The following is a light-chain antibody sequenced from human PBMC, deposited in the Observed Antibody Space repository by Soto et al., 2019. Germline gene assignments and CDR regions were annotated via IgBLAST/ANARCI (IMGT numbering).Light chain of an antibody. J-gene: IGKJ2*01. CDR3: QQYNNWPPVT. Sequence: EIVMTQSPATLSVSPGERATLSCRASQSVSNNLAWYQQKPGQTPRLLIYGASTRATGIPVRFSGSGSGTEFTLTMSRLQSEDFAVYYCQQYNNWPPVTFGQGTKLEIK. V-gene: IGKV3-15*01. CDR2: GAS. CDR1: QSVSNN.